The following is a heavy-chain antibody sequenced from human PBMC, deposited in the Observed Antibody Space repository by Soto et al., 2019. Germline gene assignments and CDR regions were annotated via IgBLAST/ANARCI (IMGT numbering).Heavy chain of an antibody. CDR3: ARAVGPFDY. CDR1: GFTFSTYG. J-gene: IGHJ4*02. CDR2: IWHEGSNK. Sequence: QVQLVESGGGVVQPGRSLRLSCAAAGFTFSTYGIHWVRQAPGKGLEWVAVIWHEGSNKYYAESVKGRFTISRDNSKNTLYLQMNSLRAEDTAVYYCARAVGPFDYWGQGTLVTVSS. V-gene: IGHV3-33*01. D-gene: IGHD1-26*01.